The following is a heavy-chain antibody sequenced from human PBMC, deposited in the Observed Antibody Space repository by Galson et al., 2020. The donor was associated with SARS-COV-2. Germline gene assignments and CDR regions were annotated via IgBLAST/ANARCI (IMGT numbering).Heavy chain of an antibody. Sequence: GESLKISCVASGFSFSKYEMNWVRQAPGKGLEWISFISGSGSIIDYADSVKGRFTISRDNAKDSLYLQMNSLRVEDTAVYYCVSDEDEGYADEYWGQGTPVTVSS. CDR1: GFSFSKYE. D-gene: IGHD5-18*01. CDR3: VSDEDEGYADEY. J-gene: IGHJ4*02. V-gene: IGHV3-48*03. CDR2: ISGSGSII.